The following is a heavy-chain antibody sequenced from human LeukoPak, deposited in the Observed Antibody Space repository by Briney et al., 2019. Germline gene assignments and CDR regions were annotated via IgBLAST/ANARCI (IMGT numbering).Heavy chain of an antibody. V-gene: IGHV3-23*01. D-gene: IGHD6-19*01. Sequence: GGSLRLSCAASGFTFSSYAMTWVRQVPGKGLEWVSTISDSGDSTYYAVSVKGRFTISRDNSKNTLYLQMNSLRVEDTAVYYCAKAPAVAYYFDYWGQGTLVTVSS. J-gene: IGHJ4*02. CDR2: ISDSGDST. CDR3: AKAPAVAYYFDY. CDR1: GFTFSSYA.